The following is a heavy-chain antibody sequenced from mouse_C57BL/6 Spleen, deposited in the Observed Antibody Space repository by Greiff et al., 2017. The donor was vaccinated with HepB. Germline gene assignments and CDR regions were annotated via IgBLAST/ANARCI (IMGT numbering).Heavy chain of an antibody. Sequence: VQLQQSGPELVKPGASVKISCKASGYTFTDYYMNWVKQSHGKSLEWIGDINPNNGGTSYNQKFKGKATLTVDKSSSTAYMELRSLTSEDSAVYYCARGYYGSSYYFDYWGQGTTLTVAS. J-gene: IGHJ2*01. V-gene: IGHV1-26*01. CDR2: INPNNGGT. D-gene: IGHD1-1*01. CDR3: ARGYYGSSYYFDY. CDR1: GYTFTDYY.